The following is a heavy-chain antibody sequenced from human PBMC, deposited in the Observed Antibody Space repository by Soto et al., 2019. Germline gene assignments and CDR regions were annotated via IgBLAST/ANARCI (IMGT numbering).Heavy chain of an antibody. D-gene: IGHD3-16*02. CDR3: ATRKGLSTADPFDY. V-gene: IGHV1-3*01. CDR1: GYTFTSYA. Sequence: ASVKVSCKASGYTFTSYAMHWVRQAPGQRLEWMGRINAINGNANYAQKFQGRVTITTDKSTSTAYMELSSLRSEDTAVYYCATRKGLSTADPFDYWGQGTLVTVSS. J-gene: IGHJ4*02. CDR2: INAINGNA.